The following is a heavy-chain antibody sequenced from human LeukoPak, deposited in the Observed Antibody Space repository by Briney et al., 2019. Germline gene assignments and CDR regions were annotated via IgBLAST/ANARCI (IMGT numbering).Heavy chain of an antibody. CDR3: ARLGLGGAFDI. D-gene: IGHD2-15*01. CDR2: TYYRSMWYN. Sequence: SQTLSLTCAISGDSVSSNSAVWNWIRQSPSRGLEWLGRTYYRSMWYNDYAVSVKSRITIKPDTSKNQFSLQLNSATLEDTAVYYCARLGLGGAFDIWGQGTMVTVSS. V-gene: IGHV6-1*01. CDR1: GDSVSSNSAV. J-gene: IGHJ3*02.